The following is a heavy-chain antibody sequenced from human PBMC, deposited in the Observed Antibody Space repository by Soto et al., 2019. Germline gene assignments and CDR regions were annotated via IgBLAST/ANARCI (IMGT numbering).Heavy chain of an antibody. CDR3: ASARLLWFGELFCYYGMDV. Sequence: SETLSLTCAVYGGSFSGYYWSWIRQPPGKGLEWIGEINHSGSTNYNPSLKSRVTISVDTSKNQFSLKLSSVTAADTAVYYCASARLLWFGELFCYYGMDVWGQGTAVTVSS. V-gene: IGHV4-34*01. D-gene: IGHD3-10*01. CDR1: GGSFSGYY. CDR2: INHSGST. J-gene: IGHJ6*02.